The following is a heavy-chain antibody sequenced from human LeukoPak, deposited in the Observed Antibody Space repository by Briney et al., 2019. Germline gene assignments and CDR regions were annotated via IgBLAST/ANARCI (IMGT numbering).Heavy chain of an antibody. CDR2: ISGSGGDT. CDR1: GFTFRYYA. V-gene: IGHV3-23*01. D-gene: IGHD6-13*01. CDR3: AKHRSPVAAAPEAFDI. Sequence: SGGSLRLSCAAPGFTFRYYAMSWVRQAPEKGLEWVSSISGSGGDTDYADSVKGRFTISRDNSKNTLYLQMISLRAEDTALYYCAKHRSPVAAAPEAFDIWGLGTMVTVSS. J-gene: IGHJ3*02.